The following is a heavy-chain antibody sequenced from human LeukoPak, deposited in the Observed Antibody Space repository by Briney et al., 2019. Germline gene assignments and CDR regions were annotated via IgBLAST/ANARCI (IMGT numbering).Heavy chain of an antibody. CDR1: GGTFSSYA. J-gene: IGHJ5*02. CDR3: ARGLELGVYNWFDP. V-gene: IGHV1-69*13. Sequence: SVKVSCKASGGTFSSYAISWVRQAPGQGLEWMGGIIPIFGTANYAQKFQGRVTITADESTSTAYMELSSLRSEDTAVYYCARGLELGVYNWFDPWGQGTLVAVSS. D-gene: IGHD3-10*01. CDR2: IIPIFGTA.